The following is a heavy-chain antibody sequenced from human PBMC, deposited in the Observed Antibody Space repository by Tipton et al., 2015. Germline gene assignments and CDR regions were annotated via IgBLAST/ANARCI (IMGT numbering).Heavy chain of an antibody. D-gene: IGHD2/OR15-2a*01. CDR3: VRDGPPDSPTSGFFQY. V-gene: IGHV3-7*01. J-gene: IGHJ1*01. CDR1: GFTLSTYW. Sequence: SLRLSCEATGFTLSTYWMSWVRQTPGKGLEWVANTKQEGSEKHYVDSVKGRFTISRANAKNSLDLQMNSLRAEDTAVYYCVRDGPPDSPTSGFFQYWGQGTLVTVSS. CDR2: TKQEGSEK.